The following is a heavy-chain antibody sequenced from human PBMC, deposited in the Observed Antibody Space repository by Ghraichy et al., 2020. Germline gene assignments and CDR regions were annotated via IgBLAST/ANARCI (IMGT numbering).Heavy chain of an antibody. CDR3: ARQSPDSFDY. CDR1: GGSISSSSYY. V-gene: IGHV4-39*01. CDR2: IYYSGST. Sequence: SETLSLTCTVSGGSISSSSYYWGWIRQPPGKGLEWIGSIYYSGSTYYNPSLKSRVTISVDTSKNQFSLKLSSVTAADTAVYYCARQSPDSFDYWGQGTLVTVSS. J-gene: IGHJ4*02.